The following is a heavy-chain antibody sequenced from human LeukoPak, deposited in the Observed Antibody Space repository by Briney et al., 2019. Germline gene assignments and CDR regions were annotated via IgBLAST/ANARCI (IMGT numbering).Heavy chain of an antibody. D-gene: IGHD6-6*01. CDR3: SRDAPASLDR. Sequence: SETLSLTCTVSGGSLSNYYWSWIRQPAGKGLEWIGRIYASGSTNYNPSLKSRVTMSLDTSKDQSSLKLSSVTAADTAVYYCSRDAPASLDRWGQGTLVTVSS. CDR1: GGSLSNYY. CDR2: IYASGST. J-gene: IGHJ5*02. V-gene: IGHV4-4*07.